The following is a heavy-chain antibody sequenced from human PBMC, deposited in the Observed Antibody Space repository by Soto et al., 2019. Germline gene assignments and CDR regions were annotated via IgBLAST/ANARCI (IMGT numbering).Heavy chain of an antibody. J-gene: IGHJ5*02. Sequence: SETLSLTWTVSGGSISSYYWSWIRQPPGKGLEWIGYIYYSGSTNYNPSLKSRVTISVDTSKNQFSLKLSSVTGADTAVYYCARVSRFLEWLGLFDPWGQGTLVTVSS. V-gene: IGHV4-59*01. CDR2: IYYSGST. CDR1: GGSISSYY. CDR3: ARVSRFLEWLGLFDP. D-gene: IGHD3-3*01.